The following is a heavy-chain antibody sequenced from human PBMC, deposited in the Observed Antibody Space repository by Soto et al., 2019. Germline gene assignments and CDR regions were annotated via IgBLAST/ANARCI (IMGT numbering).Heavy chain of an antibody. J-gene: IGHJ6*02. CDR3: VRSYHYYDFWGGGSRGGYFYGMDV. Sequence: EVQLVESGGGLVQPGGSLRLSCAASTFTLSAYWMTWVRQAPGKGLEWVANIKGDGSEKYYVDSVKGRFTISRDNAKDSLYLQMNSLRAEDTAVYYCVRSYHYYDFWGGGSRGGYFYGMDVWGQGTTVTVSS. V-gene: IGHV3-7*01. D-gene: IGHD3-3*01. CDR1: TFTLSAYW. CDR2: IKGDGSEK.